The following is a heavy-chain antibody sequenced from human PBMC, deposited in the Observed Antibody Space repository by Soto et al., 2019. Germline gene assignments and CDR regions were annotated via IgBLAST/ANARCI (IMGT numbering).Heavy chain of an antibody. J-gene: IGHJ6*03. CDR2: IYSGGST. CDR1: GFTVSSNY. V-gene: IGHV3-66*04. Sequence: GGSLRLSCAASGFTVSSNYMSWVRQAPGKGLEWVSVIYSGGSTYYADSVKGRFTISRGNSKNTLYLQMNSLRAEDTAVYYCARHSVGIVVVVPNYYYYYMDVWGKGTTVTVSS. D-gene: IGHD2-15*01. CDR3: ARHSVGIVVVVPNYYYYYMDV.